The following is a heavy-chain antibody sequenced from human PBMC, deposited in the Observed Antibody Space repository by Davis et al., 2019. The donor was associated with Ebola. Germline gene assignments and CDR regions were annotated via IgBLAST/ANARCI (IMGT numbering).Heavy chain of an antibody. Sequence: MPSETLSLTCTVSGSSISNYYWGWIRQPPGKGLEWIGSIYYSGSTYYNPSLKSRVTISVDTSKNQFSLKLSFVPAADTAVYYCARLGMVGGVNGNWFDTWGQGTLVTVSS. V-gene: IGHV4-39*07. CDR2: IYYSGST. CDR1: GSSISNYY. D-gene: IGHD3-10*01. CDR3: ARLGMVGGVNGNWFDT. J-gene: IGHJ5*02.